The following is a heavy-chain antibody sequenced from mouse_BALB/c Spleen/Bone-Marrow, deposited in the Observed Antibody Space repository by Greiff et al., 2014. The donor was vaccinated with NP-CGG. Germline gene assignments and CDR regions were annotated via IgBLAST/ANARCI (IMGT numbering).Heavy chain of an antibody. D-gene: IGHD1-1*01. CDR2: INPFNDGI. Sequence: VQLKQSGPELVKPGASVKMSCMASGYTFTSYVMHWVKQKPGQGLEWIGYINPFNDGIEYNEKFKVKATLTPDKSSSTAYMELSSLTSEDSAVYYCARGTTVVGDCWGQGTTLTVSS. J-gene: IGHJ2*01. CDR3: ARGTTVVGDC. CDR1: GYTFTSYV. V-gene: IGHV1-14*01.